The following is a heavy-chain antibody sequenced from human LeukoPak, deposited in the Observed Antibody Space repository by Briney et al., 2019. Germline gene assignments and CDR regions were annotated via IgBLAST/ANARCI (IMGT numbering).Heavy chain of an antibody. CDR2: FDPEDGET. Sequence: ASVKVSCKASGFTFSTSVMHWVRQAPGKGLEWMGGFDPEDGETIYAQKFQGRVTMTEDTSTDTAYMELSSLRSEDTAVYYCATDHYYDSSGYYSFDYWGQGTLVTVSS. D-gene: IGHD3-22*01. J-gene: IGHJ4*02. CDR3: ATDHYYDSSGYYSFDY. CDR1: GFTFSTSV. V-gene: IGHV1-24*01.